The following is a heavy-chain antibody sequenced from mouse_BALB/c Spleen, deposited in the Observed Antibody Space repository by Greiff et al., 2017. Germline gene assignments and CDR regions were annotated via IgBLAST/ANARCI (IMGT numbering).Heavy chain of an antibody. CDR2: INPNNGGT. CDR3: ARSAYCRYDEAWFAY. D-gene: IGHD2-14*01. Sequence: EVQLQQSGPELVKPGASVKISCKTSGYTFTGDTMHWGKQSHGKSLEWIGGINPNNGGTSYNQKFKGKTTLTVDKSSSTAYMQLRSLTSEETAVYYCARSAYCRYDEAWFAYWGQGTLVTVSA. V-gene: IGHV1-18*01. J-gene: IGHJ3*01. CDR1: GYTFTGDT.